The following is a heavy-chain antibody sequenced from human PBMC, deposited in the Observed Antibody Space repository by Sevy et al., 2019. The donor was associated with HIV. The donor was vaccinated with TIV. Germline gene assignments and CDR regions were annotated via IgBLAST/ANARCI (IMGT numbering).Heavy chain of an antibody. J-gene: IGHJ5*02. D-gene: IGHD5-12*01. CDR2: IHYTGST. Sequence: SETLSLTCTVSGGSISAYHWSWIRQPPGKGLEWFGYIHYTGSTKYNPSLESRVTISVDTSKNQFSLKLSSVTAADTAVYYCARAPPVRSGDDSLNWFAPWGQGTLVTVSS. CDR1: GGSISAYH. CDR3: ARAPPVRSGDDSLNWFAP. V-gene: IGHV4-59*01.